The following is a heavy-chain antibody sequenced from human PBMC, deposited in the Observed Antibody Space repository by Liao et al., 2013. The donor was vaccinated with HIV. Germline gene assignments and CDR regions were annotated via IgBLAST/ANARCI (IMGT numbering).Heavy chain of an antibody. CDR2: IYTSGTT. J-gene: IGHJ3*02. Sequence: QVELQQWGAGLVKPSETLSLTCFVSGGSISDYYWSWIRQPAGNGLEWIGRIYTSGTTNYNPSLKSRVTMSVDTSKNQLSLKLNSVTAADTAVYYCARGPIIAAAGTSQAFDIWGHGTMVTVSS. CDR1: GGSISDYY. D-gene: IGHD6-13*01. V-gene: IGHV4-4*07. CDR3: ARGPIIAAAGTSQAFDI.